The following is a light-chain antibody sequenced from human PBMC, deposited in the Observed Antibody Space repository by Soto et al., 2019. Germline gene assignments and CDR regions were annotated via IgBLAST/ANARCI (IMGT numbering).Light chain of an antibody. V-gene: IGKV1-33*01. CDR2: DAS. J-gene: IGKJ1*01. CDR1: QDISNY. Sequence: DIQMTQSPSSLSASVGDRVTITCQASQDISNYLNWYQQKPGKALKLLIYDASILESGVPSRFSGSGSGTEFTLTISSLQPDDFATYFCHQYSSYWTFGQGTKVDIK. CDR3: HQYSSYWT.